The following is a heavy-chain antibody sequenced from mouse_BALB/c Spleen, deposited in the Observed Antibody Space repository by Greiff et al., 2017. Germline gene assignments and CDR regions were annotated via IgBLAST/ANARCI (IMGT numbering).Heavy chain of an antibody. J-gene: IGHJ4*01. Sequence: EVQLVESGPGLVKPSQSLSLTCTVTGYSITSDYAWNWIRQFPGNKLEWMGYISYSGSTSYNPSLKSRISITRDTSKNQFFLQLNSVTTEDTATYYCARSDGYAMDYWGQGTSVTVSS. V-gene: IGHV3-2*02. CDR1: GYSITSDYA. CDR3: ARSDGYAMDY. CDR2: ISYSGST. D-gene: IGHD2-3*01.